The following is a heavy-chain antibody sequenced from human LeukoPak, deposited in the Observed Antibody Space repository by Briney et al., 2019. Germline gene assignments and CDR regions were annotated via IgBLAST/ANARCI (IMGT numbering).Heavy chain of an antibody. CDR2: ISGSGGST. CDR3: AKDTEYSITWYLNY. D-gene: IGHD6-13*01. Sequence: GGSLRLSCAASGFTFNNYGMSWVRQAPGKGLEWVSAISGSGGSTDYADSVKGRFTISRDNSKNTLYLQMNSLRAEDTAVYYCAKDTEYSITWYLNYWGQGTLVTVSS. V-gene: IGHV3-23*01. CDR1: GFTFNNYG. J-gene: IGHJ4*02.